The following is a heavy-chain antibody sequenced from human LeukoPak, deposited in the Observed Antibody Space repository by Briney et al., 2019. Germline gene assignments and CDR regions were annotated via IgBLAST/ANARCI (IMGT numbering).Heavy chain of an antibody. Sequence: AGGSLRLSCAASGFTFSSYAMSWVRKAPGKGLEWVSAISGSGGSTYYADSVEGRFTISRDNSKNTLYLQMNSLRAEDTAVYYCAKAILVGATLNDAFDIWGQGTMVTVSS. CDR2: ISGSGGST. J-gene: IGHJ3*02. D-gene: IGHD1-26*01. CDR1: GFTFSSYA. V-gene: IGHV3-23*01. CDR3: AKAILVGATLNDAFDI.